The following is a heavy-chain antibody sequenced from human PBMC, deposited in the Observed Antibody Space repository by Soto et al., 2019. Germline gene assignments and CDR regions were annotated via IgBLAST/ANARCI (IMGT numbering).Heavy chain of an antibody. CDR3: ARSALVLAIYPPTAEWFDP. V-gene: IGHV1-2*02. Sequence: ASLQVSWKASGYTFTGYFIHWVRQAPGQGLEWMGWINPHSVGTNFARSFQGRVTMTWDTSIRTAYIELSSLTSDDTAVYYCARSALVLAIYPPTAEWFDPCAQGTRVTIYS. J-gene: IGHJ5*02. CDR1: GYTFTGYF. CDR2: INPHSVGT. D-gene: IGHD2-8*01.